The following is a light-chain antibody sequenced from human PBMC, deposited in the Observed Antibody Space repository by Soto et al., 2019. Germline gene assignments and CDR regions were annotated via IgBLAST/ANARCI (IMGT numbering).Light chain of an antibody. V-gene: IGKV1-8*01. Sequence: AIRMTQSPSSFSASTGDRVTITCRASQSISGYLAWYQQKPGKAPKLLIYAASTLQSGVPSRFSGSGSGTDFTLTISCLQSADFATYYCQQYYSFPSFGPGTKVDIK. J-gene: IGKJ3*01. CDR1: QSISGY. CDR2: AAS. CDR3: QQYYSFPS.